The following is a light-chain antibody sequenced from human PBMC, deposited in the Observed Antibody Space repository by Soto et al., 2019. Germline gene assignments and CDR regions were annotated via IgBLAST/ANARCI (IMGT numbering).Light chain of an antibody. J-gene: IGLJ1*01. CDR3: SSYTNINTRACV. CDR2: EVT. CDR1: SSDVGDYKY. Sequence: QSVLTQPPSASGSPGQSVTISCTGTSSDVGDYKYVSWYQQHPDKAPKLMIYEVTDRPSGVSNRFSGSKSGNTASLTISGLQAEDEAEYYCSSYTNINTRACVFGTGTKVTVL. V-gene: IGLV2-14*01.